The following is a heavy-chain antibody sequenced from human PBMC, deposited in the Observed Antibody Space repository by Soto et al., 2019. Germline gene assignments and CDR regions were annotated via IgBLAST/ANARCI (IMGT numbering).Heavy chain of an antibody. CDR1: GYTFTSYY. CDR3: ARERVVVVPAARHYYYYYGMDV. CDR2: INPNSGGT. J-gene: IGHJ6*02. V-gene: IGHV1-2*04. Sequence: GASVKVSCKASGYTFTSYYMHWVRQAPGQGLEWMGWINPNSGGTNYAQKFQGWVTMTRDTSISTAYMELSRLRSDDTAVYYCARERVVVVPAARHYYYYYGMDVWGQGTTVTVSS. D-gene: IGHD2-2*01.